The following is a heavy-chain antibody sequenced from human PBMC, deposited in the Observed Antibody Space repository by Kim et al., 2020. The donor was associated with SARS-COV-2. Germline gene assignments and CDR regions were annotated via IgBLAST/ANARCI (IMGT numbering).Heavy chain of an antibody. D-gene: IGHD3-9*01. Sequence: SETLSLTCAVYGGSFSGYYWSWIRKPQGKGLEWIGEKKHSGGTNYNPSHKSRVTIAVDTSKNQFSVKLSAVTAADTAVYDGARELEYEILTGYAYYYNG. V-gene: IGHV4-34*01. CDR1: GGSFSGYY. CDR3: ARELEYEILTGYAYYYNG. CDR2: KKHSGGT. J-gene: IGHJ6*01.